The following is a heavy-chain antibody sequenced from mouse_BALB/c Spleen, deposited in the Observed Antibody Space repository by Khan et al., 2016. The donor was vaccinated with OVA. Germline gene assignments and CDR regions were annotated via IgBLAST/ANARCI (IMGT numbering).Heavy chain of an antibody. CDR1: GYTFTNYG. CDR2: INTYTGEP. D-gene: IGHD2-4*01. V-gene: IGHV9-3-1*01. J-gene: IGHJ4*01. Sequence: QIQLVQSGPELKKPGETVKISCKASGYTFTNYGMNWVKQAPGKGLKWMGWINTYTGEPTYADDFKGRFAFSLDTSASTAYLQINNLKNEDTATYFSAMEEYDYDGSDAMDYWGHGTSVTVSS. CDR3: AMEEYDYDGSDAMDY.